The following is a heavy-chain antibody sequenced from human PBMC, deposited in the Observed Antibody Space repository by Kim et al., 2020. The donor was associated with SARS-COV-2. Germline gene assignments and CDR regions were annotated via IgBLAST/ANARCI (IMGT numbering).Heavy chain of an antibody. Sequence: AQSVRVRVTHSKNTDKNSLYRQMNSLRAEDTAVYYCARGPNYSPFDYWGQGTLVTVSS. J-gene: IGHJ4*02. CDR3: ARGPNYSPFDY. D-gene: IGHD4-4*01. V-gene: IGHV3-11*04.